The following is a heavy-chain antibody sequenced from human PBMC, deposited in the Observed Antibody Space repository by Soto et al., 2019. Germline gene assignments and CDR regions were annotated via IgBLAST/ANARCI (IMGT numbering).Heavy chain of an antibody. CDR3: ARQLPGIWFGELLYYFDY. CDR1: GGSISSSSYY. J-gene: IGHJ4*02. D-gene: IGHD3-10*01. Sequence: SETLSLTCTVSGGSISSSSYYWGWIRQPPGKGLEWIGSIYYSGSTYYNPSLKSRVTISVDTSKNQFSLKLSSVTAADTAVYYCARQLPGIWFGELLYYFDYWGQGTLVTVSS. CDR2: IYYSGST. V-gene: IGHV4-39*01.